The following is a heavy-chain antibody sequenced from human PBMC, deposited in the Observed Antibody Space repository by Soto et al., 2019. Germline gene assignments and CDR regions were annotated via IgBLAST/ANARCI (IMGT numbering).Heavy chain of an antibody. CDR2: IYHSGST. D-gene: IGHD4-17*01. CDR3: ARGVTTVTTFDY. Sequence: QLQLQESGSGLVKPSQTLSLTCAVSGGSISSGGYSCNWIRQPPGKGLEWIGYIYHSGSTYYNPSLKSRVTISVDRSKNQFSLKLSSVTAAHTAVYYCARGVTTVTTFDYWGQGTLVTVSS. CDR1: GGSISSGGYS. V-gene: IGHV4-30-2*01. J-gene: IGHJ4*02.